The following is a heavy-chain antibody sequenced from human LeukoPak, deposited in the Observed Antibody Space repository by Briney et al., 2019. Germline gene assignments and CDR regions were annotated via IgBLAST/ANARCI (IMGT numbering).Heavy chain of an antibody. J-gene: IGHJ5*02. D-gene: IGHD4-17*01. V-gene: IGHV1-2*02. CDR2: INPNSGGT. Sequence: ASVKVSCKASGYSFNDKYLHWVRQAPGQGLEWMGSINPNSGGTNYAQKLQGRVTMTTDTSTSTAYMELRSLRSDDTAVYYCARAWFGDYGGESWFDPWGQGTLVTVSS. CDR3: ARAWFGDYGGESWFDP. CDR1: GYSFNDKY.